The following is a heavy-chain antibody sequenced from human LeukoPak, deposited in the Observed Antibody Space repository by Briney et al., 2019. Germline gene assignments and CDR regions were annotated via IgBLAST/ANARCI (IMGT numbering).Heavy chain of an antibody. Sequence: GGSLRLSCAASGFTVSSNYMSWVRQAPGKGLEWVSVIYSGGSTYYADSVKGRFTISRDNSKNTLYLQMNSLRDEDTAVYYCARDGRYFDWLFAFDYWGQGTLVTVSS. CDR1: GFTVSSNY. J-gene: IGHJ4*02. CDR2: IYSGGST. CDR3: ARDGRYFDWLFAFDY. V-gene: IGHV3-66*01. D-gene: IGHD3-9*01.